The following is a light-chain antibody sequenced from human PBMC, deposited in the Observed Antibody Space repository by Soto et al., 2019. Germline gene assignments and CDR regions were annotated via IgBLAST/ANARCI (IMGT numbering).Light chain of an antibody. CDR3: QQRNSWPLT. Sequence: EIVLTQSPSTLSSSPGERATISCRASQSLSSFILAWFQQKPGQAPMLLIYGTSCRATGVPDRFSGSGSGTDFTLTISSLEPEDFAFYYCQQRNSWPLTFGGGTKVEIK. CDR2: GTS. V-gene: IGKV3-11*01. CDR1: QSLSSF. J-gene: IGKJ4*01.